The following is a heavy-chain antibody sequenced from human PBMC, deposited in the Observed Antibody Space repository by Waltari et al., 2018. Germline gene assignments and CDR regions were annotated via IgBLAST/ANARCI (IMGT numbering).Heavy chain of an antibody. D-gene: IGHD6-6*01. V-gene: IGHV4-59*11. Sequence: QVQLQESGPGLVKPSETLSLTCTVSGGSISSHYWSWIRQPPGKGLEWIGYIYYSGSTNYNPSLKSRVTISVDTSKNQFSLKLSSVTAADTAVDYCARGEQLVFYYFDYWGQGTLVTVSS. CDR1: GGSISSHY. CDR2: IYYSGST. CDR3: ARGEQLVFYYFDY. J-gene: IGHJ4*02.